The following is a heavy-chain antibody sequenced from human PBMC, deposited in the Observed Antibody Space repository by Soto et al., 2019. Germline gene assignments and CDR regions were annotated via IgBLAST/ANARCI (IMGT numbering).Heavy chain of an antibody. CDR1: GFTFSNYA. CDR2: ISSSGHVI. D-gene: IGHD6-13*01. J-gene: IGHJ4*02. V-gene: IGHV3-48*01. Sequence: EVQLVESGGGLVQPGGSLRLSCAASGFTFSNYAMAWVRQAPGKGLEWLSYISSSGHVITSGDSAKGRFTVSRDNAKNSLFLQLNSLRVEDTAVYSCARGWSGSCWFENRGQGTLVTVSS. CDR3: ARGWSGSCWFEN.